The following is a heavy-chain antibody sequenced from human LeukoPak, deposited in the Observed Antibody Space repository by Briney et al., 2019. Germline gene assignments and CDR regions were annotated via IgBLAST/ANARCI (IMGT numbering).Heavy chain of an antibody. D-gene: IGHD3-10*01. V-gene: IGHV4-34*01. J-gene: IGHJ5*02. Sequence: PSETLSLTCAVYGGSFSGYYWSWIRQPPGKGLEWIGEINHSGSTNYNPSLKSRVTISVDTSKNQFSLKLSSVTAADTAVYYCARQMGNMVRGVINWFDPWGQGTLVTVSS. CDR3: ARQMGNMVRGVINWFDP. CDR2: INHSGST. CDR1: GGSFSGYY.